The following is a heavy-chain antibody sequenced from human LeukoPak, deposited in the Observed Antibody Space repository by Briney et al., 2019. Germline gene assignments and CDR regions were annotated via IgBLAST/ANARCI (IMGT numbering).Heavy chain of an antibody. CDR2: ISGSGGST. Sequence: GGSLRLSCAASGFTFSNYAMSWVRQAPGKGLEWVSGISGSGGSTYYADSVKGRFTISRDNSKNTLYLQMNSLRAEDTAVYYCARARADYYYGMDVWGQGTTVTVSS. J-gene: IGHJ6*02. CDR3: ARARADYYYGMDV. V-gene: IGHV3-23*01. CDR1: GFTFSNYA. D-gene: IGHD6-13*01.